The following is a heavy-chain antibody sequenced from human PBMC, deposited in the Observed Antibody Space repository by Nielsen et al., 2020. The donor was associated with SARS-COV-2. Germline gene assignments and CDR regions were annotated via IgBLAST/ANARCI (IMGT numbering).Heavy chain of an antibody. CDR1: GGSFSGYY. D-gene: IGHD3-22*01. CDR2: INHSGST. J-gene: IGHJ6*02. CDR3: ASRSYYYDSSGLKGGMDV. Sequence: SETLSLTCAVYGGSFSGYYWSWIRQPPGKGLEWIGEINHSGSTNYNPSLKSRVTISVDTSKNQFSLKLSSVTAADTAVYYCASRSYYYDSSGLKGGMDVWGQGTTVTVSS. V-gene: IGHV4-34*01.